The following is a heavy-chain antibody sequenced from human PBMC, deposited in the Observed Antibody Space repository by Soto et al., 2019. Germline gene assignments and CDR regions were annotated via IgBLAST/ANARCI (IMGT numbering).Heavy chain of an antibody. CDR2: ISGSGAST. Sequence: GGSLRLSCAASGFTFSSYAMSWVRQAPGQGLEWVSAISGSGASTYYANSVKDRFTISRDNSKNKLDLQMNNLSAEDTAVYYCANAVSPTGKIFAYWVQRTLDPVSA. J-gene: IGHJ4*02. V-gene: IGHV3-23*01. CDR1: GFTFSSYA. CDR3: ANAVSPTGKIFAY.